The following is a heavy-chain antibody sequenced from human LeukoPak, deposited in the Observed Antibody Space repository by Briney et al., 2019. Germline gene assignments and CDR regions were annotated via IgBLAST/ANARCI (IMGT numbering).Heavy chain of an antibody. V-gene: IGHV3-9*01. D-gene: IGHD6-19*01. CDR3: AKDQGPLSAVAYDY. Sequence: GGSLRLSCAASGFTFDDYAMHWVRQAPGKGLEWVSGISWNSGSIGYADSVKGRFTISRDNAKNSLYLQMSSLRAEDTALYYCAKDQGPLSAVAYDYWGQGTLVTVSS. CDR1: GFTFDDYA. CDR2: ISWNSGSI. J-gene: IGHJ4*02.